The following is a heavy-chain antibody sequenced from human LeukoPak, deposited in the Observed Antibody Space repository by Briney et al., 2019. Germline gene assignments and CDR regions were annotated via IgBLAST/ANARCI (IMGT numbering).Heavy chain of an antibody. D-gene: IGHD5-18*01. J-gene: IGHJ4*02. CDR1: GFTFSSYA. Sequence: GGSLRLSCAASGFTFSSYAMSWVRQAPGKGLEWVAVISYDGSNKYYADSVKGRFTISRDNSKNTLYLQVNSLRAEDTAVYYCARAGYRYAYDYWGQGTLVTVSS. CDR2: ISYDGSNK. V-gene: IGHV3-30-3*01. CDR3: ARAGYRYAYDY.